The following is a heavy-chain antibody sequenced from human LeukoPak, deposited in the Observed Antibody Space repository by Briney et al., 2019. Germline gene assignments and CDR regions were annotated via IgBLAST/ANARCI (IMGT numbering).Heavy chain of an antibody. CDR2: IYTSGST. CDR3: ARETVYDILTGYDAFDI. V-gene: IGHV4-4*07. J-gene: IGHJ3*02. Sequence: SETLSLTCAVYGGSFSGYYWSWIRQPAGKGLEWIGRIYTSGSTNYNPSLKSRVTMSVDTSKNQFSLKLSSVTAADTAVYYCARETVYDILTGYDAFDIWGQGTMVTVSS. CDR1: GGSFSGYY. D-gene: IGHD3-9*01.